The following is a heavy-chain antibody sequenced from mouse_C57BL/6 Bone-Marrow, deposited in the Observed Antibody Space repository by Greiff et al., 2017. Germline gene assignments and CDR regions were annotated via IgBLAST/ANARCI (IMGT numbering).Heavy chain of an antibody. CDR2: INYDGSST. V-gene: IGHV5-16*01. CDR1: GFTFSDYY. D-gene: IGHD2-4*01. J-gene: IGHJ2*01. CDR3: ARTYYDYDGFDY. Sequence: EVQRVESEGGLVQPGSSMKLSCTASGFTFSDYYMAWVRQVPEKGLEWVANINYDGSSTYYLDSLKSRFIISRDNAKKILYLQMSTLKSEATATYYCARTYYDYDGFDYWGQGTTLTVSS.